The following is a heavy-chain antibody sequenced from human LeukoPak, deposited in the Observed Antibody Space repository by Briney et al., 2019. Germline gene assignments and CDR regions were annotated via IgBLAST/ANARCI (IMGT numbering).Heavy chain of an antibody. V-gene: IGHV1-24*01. CDR3: ARVGLEGASGSYQLLLFDY. CDR2: FDPEDGET. CDR1: GYTLTELS. J-gene: IGHJ4*02. Sequence: ASVKVSCKVSGYTLTELSMHWVRQAPGKGLEWMGGFDPEDGETIYAQKFQGRVTMTEDTSTDTAYMELSSLRSEDTAVYYCARVGLEGASGSYQLLLFDYWGQGTLVTVSS. D-gene: IGHD1-26*01.